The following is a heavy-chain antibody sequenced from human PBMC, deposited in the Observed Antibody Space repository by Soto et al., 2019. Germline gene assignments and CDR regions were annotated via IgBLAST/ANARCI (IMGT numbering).Heavy chain of an antibody. CDR1: GGSISIYY. CDR3: AREWSSFDY. Sequence: PSETLSLTCTVSGGSISIYYWSWIRQPPGKGLEWIGYIHYSGSTSYNPSLGSRVTISVDTSKIQLSLKLSSVTAADTAVYYCAREWSSFDYWGQGALVTVSS. D-gene: IGHD2-15*01. V-gene: IGHV4-59*01. J-gene: IGHJ4*02. CDR2: IHYSGST.